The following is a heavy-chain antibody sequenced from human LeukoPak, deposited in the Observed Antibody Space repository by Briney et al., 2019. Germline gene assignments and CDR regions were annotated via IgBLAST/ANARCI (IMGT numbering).Heavy chain of an antibody. D-gene: IGHD2-15*01. CDR2: IGGSGGST. CDR1: GFTFSSYA. V-gene: IGHV3-23*01. CDR3: AKGYCSGGSCRGYYYGMDV. J-gene: IGHJ6*02. Sequence: GGSLRLSCAASGFTFSSYAMSWVRQAPGKGLEWVSAIGGSGGSTYYADSVKGRYTISRDNSKNTLYLQMNSLRAEDTAVYYCAKGYCSGGSCRGYYYGMDVWGQGTTVTVSS.